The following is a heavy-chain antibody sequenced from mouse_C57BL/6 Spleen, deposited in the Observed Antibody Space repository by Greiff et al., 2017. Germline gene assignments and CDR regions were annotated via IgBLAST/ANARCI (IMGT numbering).Heavy chain of an antibody. Sequence: ESGPGLVKPSQSLSLTCSVTGYSITSGYYWNWIRQFPGNKLEWMGYISYDGSNNYNPSLKNRISITRDTSKNQFFLKLNSVTTEDTATYYCARDRGGYYYFDYWGQGTTLTVSS. CDR1: GYSITSGYY. CDR2: ISYDGSN. V-gene: IGHV3-6*01. J-gene: IGHJ2*01. CDR3: ARDRGGYYYFDY. D-gene: IGHD2-3*01.